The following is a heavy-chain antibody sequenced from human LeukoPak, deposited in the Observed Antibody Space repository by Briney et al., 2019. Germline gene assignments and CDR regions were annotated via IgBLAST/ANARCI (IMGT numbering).Heavy chain of an antibody. CDR2: IFFSGST. CDR3: ARHHSLVPGGSFDY. D-gene: IGHD1-1*01. Sequence: SETLSLTCNVSGGSISGYYWSWIRQPSGKGLEWIGYIFFSGSTSYNPSLKTRVTISVDTSKNQFSPKLGSVTAADTALYYCARHHSLVPGGSFDYWGQGTLVTVSS. CDR1: GGSISGYY. V-gene: IGHV4-59*08. J-gene: IGHJ4*02.